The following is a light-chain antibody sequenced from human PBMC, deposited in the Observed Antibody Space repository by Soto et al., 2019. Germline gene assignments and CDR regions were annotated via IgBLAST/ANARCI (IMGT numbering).Light chain of an antibody. J-gene: IGLJ1*01. CDR3: SSYTTTSTPYV. V-gene: IGLV2-14*02. Sequence: QSVLTQPASVSGSPGQSITISCTGTSSDIGSYNLVSWYQRHPGRAPKLMVYEVSNRPSGVSNRFSGSKSANTASLTISGLQPEDEAEYYCSSYTTTSTPYVFGAGTKLTVL. CDR2: EVS. CDR1: SSDIGSYNL.